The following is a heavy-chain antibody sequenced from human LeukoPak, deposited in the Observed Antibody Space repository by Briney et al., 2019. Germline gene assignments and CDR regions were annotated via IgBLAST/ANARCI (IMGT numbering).Heavy chain of an antibody. Sequence: GGSLRLPWTASGFTFGDYAMSWFRQAPGKGLELVGFIRCKAYGGTTEYAASVKGRFTSSRDDSKSIADLQLNDLNTDDPAVYYCSTQRRRGATTSSWYFDLWGRGTLVTVSS. CDR3: STQRRRGATTSSWYFDL. D-gene: IGHD1-26*01. CDR2: IRCKAYGGTT. J-gene: IGHJ2*01. V-gene: IGHV3-49*03. CDR1: GFTFGDYA.